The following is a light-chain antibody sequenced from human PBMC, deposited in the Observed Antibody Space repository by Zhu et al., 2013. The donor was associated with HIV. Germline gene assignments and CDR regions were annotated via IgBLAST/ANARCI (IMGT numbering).Light chain of an antibody. J-gene: IGLJ2*01. V-gene: IGLV2-11*01. CDR1: SSDVGGYNY. CDR2: DVS. CDR3: AGWDDSLNGVV. Sequence: QSALTQPRSVSGSPGQSVTISCTGTSSDVGGYNYVSWYQQHPGKAPKLMIYDVSKRPSGVPDRFSGSKSGTSASLAISGLQSEDEADYYCAGWDDSLNGVVFGGGTKLTVL.